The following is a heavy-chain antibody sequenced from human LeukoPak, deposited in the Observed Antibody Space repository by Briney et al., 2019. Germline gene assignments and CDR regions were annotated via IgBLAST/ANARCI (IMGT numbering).Heavy chain of an antibody. CDR1: GGSISIGGYY. CDR3: ARLEYSSSSGLGWFDP. V-gene: IGHV4-31*03. Sequence: SETLSLTCIVSGGSISIGGYYWSWIRHHPVKGLEWIGYIYYSGTPYYNPSLKSRVTISVDTSKNQFSLKLSSVTAADTAVYYCARLEYSSSSGLGWFDPWGQGTLVTVSS. CDR2: IYYSGTP. J-gene: IGHJ5*02. D-gene: IGHD6-6*01.